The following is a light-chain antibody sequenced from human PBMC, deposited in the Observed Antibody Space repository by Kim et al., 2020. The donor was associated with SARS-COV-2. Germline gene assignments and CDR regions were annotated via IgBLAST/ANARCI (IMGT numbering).Light chain of an antibody. J-gene: IGLJ2*01. CDR2: DVT. Sequence: QSALTQPASVSGSPGQSITLSCSGSSSDVGGLDSVSWYRQHPGKAPELMIYDVTNRPSGVSNRFSGSKSGNTASLTISGLQADDEGHYYCSSNTNYGSLDYVVFGGGTQLTVL. CDR1: SSDVGGLDS. CDR3: SSNTNYGSLDYVV. V-gene: IGLV2-14*03.